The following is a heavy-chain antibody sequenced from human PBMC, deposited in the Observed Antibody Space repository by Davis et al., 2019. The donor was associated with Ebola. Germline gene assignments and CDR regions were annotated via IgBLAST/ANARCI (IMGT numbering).Heavy chain of an antibody. CDR3: ARDPSGGATMTDY. D-gene: IGHD1-26*01. CDR1: GYSISSGYY. V-gene: IGHV4-38-2*02. J-gene: IGHJ4*02. Sequence: PSETLSLTCTVSGYSISSGYYWGWIRQPPGKGLEWIGSIYHSGSTYYNPSLKSRVTISVDTSKNQFSLKLSSVTAADTAVYYCARDPSGGATMTDYWGQGTLVTVSS. CDR2: IYHSGST.